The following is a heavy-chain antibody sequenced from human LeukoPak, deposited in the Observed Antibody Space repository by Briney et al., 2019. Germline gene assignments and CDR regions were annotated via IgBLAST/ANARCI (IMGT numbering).Heavy chain of an antibody. CDR2: IYYRGST. Sequence: SVTLTLTCTVSGGPISRSSYYWGWSRQPPGKGLEWIGSIYYRGSTYYDPSLKSRVTIAVDTSKNQFSLKLSSVTAAATAVYYRARRGGYSGYGPFDYWGQGTLVTVSS. CDR1: GGPISRSSYY. V-gene: IGHV4-39*01. J-gene: IGHJ4*02. CDR3: ARRGGYSGYGPFDY. D-gene: IGHD5-12*01.